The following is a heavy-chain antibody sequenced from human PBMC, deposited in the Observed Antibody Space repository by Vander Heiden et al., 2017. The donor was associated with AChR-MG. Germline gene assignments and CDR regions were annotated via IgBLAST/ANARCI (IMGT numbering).Heavy chain of an antibody. CDR1: AESFSDNF. CDR2: ISHPGST. J-gene: IGHJ4*02. D-gene: IGHD4-17*01. Sequence: QVPLQQWGAGLLKPSETLSLTCAVYAESFSDNFWSWIRQPPGKGLEWIGEISHPGSTNYNPSLKSRVTISLDTSNNRFSLKLSSVTAADTAVYYCARGDYGARYGYWGQGTLVSVSS. CDR3: ARGDYGARYGY. V-gene: IGHV4-34*01.